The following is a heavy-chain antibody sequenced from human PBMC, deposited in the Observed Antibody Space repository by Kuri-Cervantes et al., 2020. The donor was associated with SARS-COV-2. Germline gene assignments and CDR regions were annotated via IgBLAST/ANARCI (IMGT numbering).Heavy chain of an antibody. D-gene: IGHD6-13*01. V-gene: IGHV3-13*05. CDR2: IGTAGDP. CDR3: ARDSPDSSSWYYYYYGMDV. Sequence: LSLTGAASGFTFSSYDRHWVRQATGKGLEWVSAIGTAGDPYYPGSVKGRFTISRENAKNSLYLQMNSLRAGDTAVYYCARDSPDSSSWYYYYYGMDVWGQGTTVTVSS. J-gene: IGHJ6*02. CDR1: GFTFSSYD.